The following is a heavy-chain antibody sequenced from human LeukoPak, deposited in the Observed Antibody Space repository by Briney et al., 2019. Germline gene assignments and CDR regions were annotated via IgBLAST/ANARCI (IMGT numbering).Heavy chain of an antibody. V-gene: IGHV1-69*04. D-gene: IGHD3-3*01. J-gene: IGHJ3*02. Sequence: SVKVSCKASGYTFTGYYMHWVRQAPGQGLEWMGRIIPILGIANYAQKFQGRVTITADKSTSTAYMELSSLRSEDTAVYYCARETYYDFWSGYSDRPNDAFDIWGQGTMVTVSS. CDR1: GYTFTGYY. CDR3: ARETYYDFWSGYSDRPNDAFDI. CDR2: IIPILGIA.